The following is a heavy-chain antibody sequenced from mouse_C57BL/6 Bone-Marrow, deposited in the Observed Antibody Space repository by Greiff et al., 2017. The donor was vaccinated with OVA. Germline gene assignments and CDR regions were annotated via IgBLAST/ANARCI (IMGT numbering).Heavy chain of an antibody. J-gene: IGHJ3*01. CDR3: ASVWAWFAY. CDR2: ISDGGSYT. Sequence: EVQVVESGGGLVKPGGSLKLSCAASGFTFSSYAMSWVRQTPEQRLEWVATISDGGSYTYYPDNVQGRFTISRDNAKNNLYLQMSHLKSEATAMYYCASVWAWFAYWGQGTLVTVSA. V-gene: IGHV5-4*01. CDR1: GFTFSSYA. D-gene: IGHD4-1*01.